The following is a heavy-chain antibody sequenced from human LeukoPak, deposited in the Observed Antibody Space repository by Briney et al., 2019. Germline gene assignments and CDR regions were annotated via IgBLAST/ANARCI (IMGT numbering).Heavy chain of an antibody. CDR2: ISTNGGRT. V-gene: IGHV3-23*01. CDR1: GFSYSNYG. Sequence: PGGSLRLSCAAFGFSYSNYGMSWVRQAPGKGLEWVSIISTNGGRTYYADSVKGRFTMSRDNSENTLYLQMNSLRAEDTAVYYCAQRAYCSGASCYHHFDYWGQGTLVTVSS. D-gene: IGHD2-15*01. J-gene: IGHJ4*02. CDR3: AQRAYCSGASCYHHFDY.